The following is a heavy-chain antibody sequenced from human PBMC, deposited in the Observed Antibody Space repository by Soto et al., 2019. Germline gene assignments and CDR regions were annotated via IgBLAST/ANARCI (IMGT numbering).Heavy chain of an antibody. CDR3: ARDLAAAILDY. J-gene: IGHJ4*01. V-gene: IGHV3-48*01. CDR1: GFTFSSYS. D-gene: IGHD6-13*01. CDR2: ISSSSSTI. Sequence: EVQLVESGGGLVQPGGSLRLSCAASGFTFSSYSMNWVRQATGKGLEWVSYISSSSSTIYYADSVKGRFTISRDNAKNSLYLQMNSLRAEDTAVYYCARDLAAAILDYLGHGTLVTVSS.